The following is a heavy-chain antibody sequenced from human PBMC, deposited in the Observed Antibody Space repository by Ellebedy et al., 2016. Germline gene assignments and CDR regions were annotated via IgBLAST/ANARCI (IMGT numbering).Heavy chain of an antibody. J-gene: IGHJ5*02. CDR1: GGSISSYY. D-gene: IGHD5-18*01. Sequence: SETLSLXXTVSGGSISSYYWSWIRQPAGKGLEWIGRIYTSGSTNYNPSLKSRVTMSVDTSKNQFSLKLSSVTAADTAVYYCARGGTAMVIWWFDPWGQGTLVTVSS. CDR2: IYTSGST. CDR3: ARGGTAMVIWWFDP. V-gene: IGHV4-4*07.